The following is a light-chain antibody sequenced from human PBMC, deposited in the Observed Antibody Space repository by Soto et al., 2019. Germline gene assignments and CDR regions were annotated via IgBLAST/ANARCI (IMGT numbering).Light chain of an antibody. CDR2: AAS. V-gene: IGKV1-9*01. CDR1: QGISSY. CDR3: QQLNSYRPIT. Sequence: DIQLTQSPSFLSASVGDRVTITCRASQGISSYLAWYQQKPGKAPKLLIYAASTLQSGVPSRFSGSGSGTEFTLTISSLQPEDFATYDWQQLNSYRPITFGQGTRVEIK. J-gene: IGKJ5*01.